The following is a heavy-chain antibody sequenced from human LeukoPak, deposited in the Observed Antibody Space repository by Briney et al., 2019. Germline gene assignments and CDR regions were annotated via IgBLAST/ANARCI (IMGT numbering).Heavy chain of an antibody. V-gene: IGHV3-23*01. CDR1: GFTFSSYA. J-gene: IGHJ4*02. Sequence: PGGSLRLSCAASGFTFSSYAMSWVREAPGKGLEWVSAISGSGGSTYYADSVKGRFTISRDNSKNTLYLQMNSLRAEDTAVYYCAKVVVAATNAFDYWGQGTLVTVSS. D-gene: IGHD2-15*01. CDR2: ISGSGGST. CDR3: AKVVVAATNAFDY.